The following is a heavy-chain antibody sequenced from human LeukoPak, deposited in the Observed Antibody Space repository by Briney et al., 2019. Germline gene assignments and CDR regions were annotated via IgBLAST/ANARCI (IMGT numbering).Heavy chain of an antibody. D-gene: IGHD4-17*01. Sequence: GSSVKVSCKASGGTFSSYAISWVRQATGQGLEWMGGIIPIFGTANYAQKFQGRVTITTDESTSTAYMELSSLRSEDTAVYYCARDGRGDGDNGAYDAFDIWGQGTMVTVSS. J-gene: IGHJ3*02. CDR3: ARDGRGDGDNGAYDAFDI. CDR2: IIPIFGTA. V-gene: IGHV1-69*05. CDR1: GGTFSSYA.